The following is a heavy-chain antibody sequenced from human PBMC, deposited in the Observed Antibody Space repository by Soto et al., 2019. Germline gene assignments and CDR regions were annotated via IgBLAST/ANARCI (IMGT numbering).Heavy chain of an antibody. CDR2: IVVGSGNT. CDR1: GFTFTSSA. V-gene: IGHV1-58*02. D-gene: IGHD6-13*01. J-gene: IGHJ6*02. Sequence: SVKVSCKASGFTFTSSAMQWVRQARGQRLEWIGWIVVGSGNTNYAQKFQERVTITRDMSTSTAYMELSSLRSEDTAVYYCAAAEYSSSWYWKYYGMDVWGQGTTVTVSS. CDR3: AAAEYSSSWYWKYYGMDV.